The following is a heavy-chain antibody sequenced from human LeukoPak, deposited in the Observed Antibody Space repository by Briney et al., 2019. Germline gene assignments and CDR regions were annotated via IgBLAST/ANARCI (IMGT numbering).Heavy chain of an antibody. Sequence: GASVKVSCKASGYTFTGYYMHWVRQAPGKGLEWMGGFDPEDGETIYAQKFQGRVTMTEDTSTDTAYMELSSLRSEDTAVYYCATRRHYDSIGYYYVRGAFDIWGQGTMVTVSS. V-gene: IGHV1-24*01. CDR2: FDPEDGET. J-gene: IGHJ3*02. CDR1: GYTFTGYY. D-gene: IGHD3-22*01. CDR3: ATRRHYDSIGYYYVRGAFDI.